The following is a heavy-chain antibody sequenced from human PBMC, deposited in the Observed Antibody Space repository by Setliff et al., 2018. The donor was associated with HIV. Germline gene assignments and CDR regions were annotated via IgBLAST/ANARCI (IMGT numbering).Heavy chain of an antibody. Sequence: ASVKVSCKISGYTLTEVSMHWVRQAPGKGLEWMGYFDPQDGKTIYAQKFQGRVTITADESTSTAYMELSSLRSEDTAVYYCVRDSSRDIVVGFAFDIWGQGTMVTVSS. CDR1: GYTLTEVS. CDR2: FDPQDGKT. J-gene: IGHJ3*02. V-gene: IGHV1-24*01. D-gene: IGHD2-2*01. CDR3: VRDSSRDIVVGFAFDI.